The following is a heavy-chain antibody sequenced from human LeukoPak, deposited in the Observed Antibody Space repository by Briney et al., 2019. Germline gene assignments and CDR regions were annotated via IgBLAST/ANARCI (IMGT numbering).Heavy chain of an antibody. V-gene: IGHV1-69*05. J-gene: IGHJ5*02. CDR2: IIPIFGTA. CDR1: GGTFSSYA. D-gene: IGHD5-18*01. Sequence: SVKVSCKASGGTFSSYAISWVRQAPGQGLEWMGGIIPIFGTANYAQKFQGRVTITTDESTSTAYMELSSLRSEDTAVYYCASTQGYSYGFNWFDPWGQGTLVTVSS. CDR3: ASTQGYSYGFNWFDP.